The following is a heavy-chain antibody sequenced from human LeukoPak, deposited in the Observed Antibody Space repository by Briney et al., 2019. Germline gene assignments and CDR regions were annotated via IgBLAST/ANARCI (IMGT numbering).Heavy chain of an antibody. J-gene: IGHJ4*02. V-gene: IGHV4-59*11. CDR2: ITNSGTT. CDR1: GESISSHY. CDR3: ARGPGFGELLLDY. Sequence: SETLSLTCNVSGESISSHYWSWTRQSPGKGLEWIGYITNSGTTKFNPSLKSRVTISRDTSKNQISLRLSSVTAADTAVYYCARGPGFGELLLDYWGQGTLVTVSS. D-gene: IGHD3-10*01.